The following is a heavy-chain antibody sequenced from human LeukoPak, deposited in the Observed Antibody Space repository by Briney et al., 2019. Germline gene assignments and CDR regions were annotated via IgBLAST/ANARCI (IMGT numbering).Heavy chain of an antibody. CDR3: APDQGVATTTTNYYYYGMDV. Sequence: ASVKVSCKVSGYTLTELSMHWVRQAPGKGLEWMGGFDPEDGETIYAQKFQGRVTMTEDTSTDTAYMELSSLRSEDTAVYYCAPDQGVATTTTNYYYYGMDVWGKGTTVTVSS. J-gene: IGHJ6*04. D-gene: IGHD5-12*01. CDR1: GYTLTELS. CDR2: FDPEDGET. V-gene: IGHV1-24*01.